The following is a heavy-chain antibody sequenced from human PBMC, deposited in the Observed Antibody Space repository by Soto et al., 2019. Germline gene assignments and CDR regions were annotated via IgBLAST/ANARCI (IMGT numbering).Heavy chain of an antibody. J-gene: IGHJ5*02. CDR2: ISSSGNS. Sequence: SETLSLTCTVSGDSISSGTHYWNWIRQHPGKGLEWIGYISSSGNSYYSPSLKSRVFMSVDTSKNLFSLRLSSVTAADTAVYYCARGLTMGQLPSHFDHWGQGTLVTVSS. D-gene: IGHD3-16*01. CDR3: ARGLTMGQLPSHFDH. V-gene: IGHV4-31*03. CDR1: GDSISSGTHY.